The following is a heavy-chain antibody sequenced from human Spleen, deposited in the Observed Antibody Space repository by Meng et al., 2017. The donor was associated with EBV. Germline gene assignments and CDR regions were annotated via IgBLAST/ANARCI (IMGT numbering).Heavy chain of an antibody. V-gene: IGHV1-18*01. J-gene: IGHJ4*02. CDR3: ARKAPSSGAFAY. Sequence: QVQLVQSGAEVKKPGXSLKVSCKASGYTFSSYGINWVRQAPGQGLEWMGWISIYNGDTNHAQKFQGRITMTTDTSSNTAYMELRSLRSDDTAVYYCARKAPSSGAFAYWGQGTLVTVSS. CDR2: ISIYNGDT. D-gene: IGHD1-1*01. CDR1: GYTFSSYG.